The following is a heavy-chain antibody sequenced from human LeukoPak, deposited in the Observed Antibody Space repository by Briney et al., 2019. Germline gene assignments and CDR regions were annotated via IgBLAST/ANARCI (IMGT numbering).Heavy chain of an antibody. CDR2: VDYSGRT. Sequence: SETLPLTCTVSGVSTNTYYFWSWARQPPGKGLEWIGNVDYSGRTKYSPSLKSRVTISADTSKYQFSLDLNSVTAADTAVYYCATNIPTPTTSPPLGCWGQGALVIVSS. V-gene: IGHV4-59*08. J-gene: IGHJ4*02. CDR1: GVSTNTYY. D-gene: IGHD1-26*01. CDR3: ATNIPTPTTSPPLGC.